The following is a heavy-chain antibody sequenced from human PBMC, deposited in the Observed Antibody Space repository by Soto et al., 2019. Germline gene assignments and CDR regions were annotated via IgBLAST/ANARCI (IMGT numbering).Heavy chain of an antibody. D-gene: IGHD6-19*01. CDR1: GFTFSIFS. V-gene: IGHV3-48*02. CDR2: VNAAANDI. CDR3: VRDRMWEQWLGPHDAFEI. Sequence: EVQLVESGGGLVQPGGSLRLSCAASGFTFSIFSMSWVRQAPGKGLEWISYVNAAANDIYYTDSVRGRFTISRDNAKNSLYLQMNSLRDDDTAVYYCVRDRMWEQWLGPHDAFEIWGQGTMVTVS. J-gene: IGHJ3*02.